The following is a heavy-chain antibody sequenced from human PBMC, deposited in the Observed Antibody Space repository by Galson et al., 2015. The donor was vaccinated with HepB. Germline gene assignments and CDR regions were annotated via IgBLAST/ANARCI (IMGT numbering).Heavy chain of an antibody. V-gene: IGHV1-46*01. CDR3: AGDRSGYSASSGLDS. J-gene: IGHJ4*02. CDR1: GYSFTQYY. Sequence: SVKVSCKASGYSFTQYYIHWVRQAPGQGLEWMGMINPSGGSTNYAQQFQRRVTMTTDTSTTTVYMDLSRLTSDDTAIYYCAGDRSGYSASSGLDSWGQGTRVTVSS. CDR2: INPSGGST. D-gene: IGHD1-26*01.